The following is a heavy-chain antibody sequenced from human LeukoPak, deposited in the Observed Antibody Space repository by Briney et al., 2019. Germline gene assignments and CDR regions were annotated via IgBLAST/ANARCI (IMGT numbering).Heavy chain of an antibody. Sequence: SETLSLTCTVSGGSISSSSYYWGWIRQPPGKGLEWIGSIYYSGSTYYNPSLKSRVTISVDTSKNQFSLKLSSVTAADTAVYYCARDWDIAVAAESDYWGQGTLVTVSS. CDR3: ARDWDIAVAAESDY. CDR2: IYYSGST. V-gene: IGHV4-39*07. J-gene: IGHJ4*02. CDR1: GGSISSSSYY. D-gene: IGHD6-19*01.